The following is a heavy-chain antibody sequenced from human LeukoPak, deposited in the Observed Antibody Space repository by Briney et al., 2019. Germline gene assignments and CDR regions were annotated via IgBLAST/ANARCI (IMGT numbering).Heavy chain of an antibody. J-gene: IGHJ4*02. CDR1: GGSFSSYY. CDR3: ARGTTYYYDSSGYYPTFDY. Sequence: SETLSLTCAVYGGSFSSYYWSWIRQPPGKGLEWIGYIYYSGSTNYNPSLKSRVTISVDTSKNQFSLKLSSVTAADTAVYYCARGTTYYYDSSGYYPTFDYWGQGTLVTVSS. V-gene: IGHV4-59*01. D-gene: IGHD3-22*01. CDR2: IYYSGST.